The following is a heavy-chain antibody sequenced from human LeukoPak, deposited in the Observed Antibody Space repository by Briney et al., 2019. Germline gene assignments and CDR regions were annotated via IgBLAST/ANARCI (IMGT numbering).Heavy chain of an antibody. J-gene: IGHJ6*03. CDR3: ARGPPNYDFWSGYSYYYYYYYMDV. V-gene: IGHV1-18*01. D-gene: IGHD3-3*01. CDR2: ISAYNGNT. CDR1: GYTFTSYG. Sequence: ASVKVSCKASGYTFTSYGISWVRQAPGQGLEWMGWISAYNGNTNYAQKLQGRVTMTTDTSTSTAYMELRSLRSDDTAVYYCARGPPNYDFWSGYSYYYYYYYMDVWGKGTTVTVSS.